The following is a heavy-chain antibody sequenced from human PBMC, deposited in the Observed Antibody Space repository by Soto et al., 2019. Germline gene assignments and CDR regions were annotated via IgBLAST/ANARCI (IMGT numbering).Heavy chain of an antibody. CDR1: GYTFTSYA. CDR3: ARAVAVPADFDY. V-gene: IGHV1-3*05. D-gene: IGHD6-19*01. CDR2: INAGNGNT. Sequence: QVQLVQSGAEEKKPGASVKVSCKSSGYTFTSYAMHWVRQAPGQRLEWMGWINAGNGNTKYSQKFQGRVTITRDTSASTAYMELSSLRSEDTAVYYCARAVAVPADFDYWGQGTLVTVSS. J-gene: IGHJ4*02.